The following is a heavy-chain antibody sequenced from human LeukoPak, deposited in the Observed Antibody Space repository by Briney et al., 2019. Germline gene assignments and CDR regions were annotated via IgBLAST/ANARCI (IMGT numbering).Heavy chain of an antibody. CDR2: ISSSSSYI. CDR3: VRQSFTYNSGWYWVDH. V-gene: IGHV3-21*01. Sequence: PGGSLRLSCAASGFTFSSYSMNWVRQAPGKGLEWVSSISSSSSYIYYADSVKGRFTISRDNAKNSLYLQMNSLRAEDTAVYYCVRQSFTYNSGWYWVDHWGQGILVTVSS. J-gene: IGHJ5*02. D-gene: IGHD6-19*01. CDR1: GFTFSSYS.